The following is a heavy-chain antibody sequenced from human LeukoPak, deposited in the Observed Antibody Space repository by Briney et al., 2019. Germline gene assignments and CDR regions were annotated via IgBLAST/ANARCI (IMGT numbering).Heavy chain of an antibody. CDR1: GGTFSSYA. CDR3: ARDVLVVPAAIGNWFDP. Sequence: GASVKVSCKASGGTFSSYAISWVRQAPGQGLEWMGGIIPIFGTANYAQKFQGRVTITADESTSTAYMELSSLRSEDTAVYYCARDVLVVPAAIGNWFDPWGQGTLVTVSS. J-gene: IGHJ5*02. D-gene: IGHD2-2*02. V-gene: IGHV1-69*13. CDR2: IIPIFGTA.